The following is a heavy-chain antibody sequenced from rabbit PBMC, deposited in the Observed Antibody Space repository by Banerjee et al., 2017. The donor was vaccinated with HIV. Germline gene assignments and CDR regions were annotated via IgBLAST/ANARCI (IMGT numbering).Heavy chain of an antibody. D-gene: IGHD1-1*01. J-gene: IGHJ4*01. Sequence: QEQLEESGGDLVKPEGSLTLTCTASGFSLSNKYVMCWVRQAPGKGLEWIACIYGDSSGTTYYASWAKGRFTISKTSSTTVTLQMTSLTDADTATYFCARDLTGVIGWNFDLWGPGTLVTVS. V-gene: IGHV1S45*01. CDR3: ARDLTGVIGWNFDL. CDR2: IYGDSSGTT. CDR1: GFSLSNKYV.